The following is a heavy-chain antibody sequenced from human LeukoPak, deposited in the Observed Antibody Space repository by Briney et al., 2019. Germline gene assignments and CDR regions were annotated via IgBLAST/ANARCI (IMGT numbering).Heavy chain of an antibody. CDR2: INPNSGGT. V-gene: IGHV1-2*02. CDR3: VRVRSDCSSTSCHVDYFDY. Sequence: ASVKVSCKASGYTFTGCYMHWVRQAPGQGLEWMGWINPNSGGTNYAQKFQGRVTMTRDTSISTAYMELSRLRSDDTAVYYCVRVRSDCSSTSCHVDYFDYWGQGTLVTVSS. CDR1: GYTFTGCY. J-gene: IGHJ4*02. D-gene: IGHD2-2*01.